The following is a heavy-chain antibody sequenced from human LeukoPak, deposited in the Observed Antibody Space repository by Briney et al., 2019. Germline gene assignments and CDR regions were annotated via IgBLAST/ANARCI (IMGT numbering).Heavy chain of an antibody. CDR2: IFHSGST. V-gene: IGHV4-59*01. J-gene: IGHJ5*02. CDR3: ARGDSSGSNCFDA. D-gene: IGHD3-22*01. Sequence: SSETLSLTCTVSGGSISSYYWSWIRQPPGKGLEWIGCIFHSGSTKYNPSLKSRVTISLDTSKNQFSLKVSSVTAADTAVYYCARGDSSGSNCFDAWGQGTLVTVSS. CDR1: GGSISSYY.